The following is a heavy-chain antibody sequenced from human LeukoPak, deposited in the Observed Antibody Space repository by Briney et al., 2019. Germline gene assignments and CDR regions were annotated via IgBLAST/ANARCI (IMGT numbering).Heavy chain of an antibody. J-gene: IGHJ4*02. Sequence: PSETLSLTCAVYGGSFSGYYWSWIRQPPGKGLEWIGEINHSGSTNYNPSLKSRATISVDTSKNQFSLKLSSVTAADTAVYYCARDQTYYYGSGSYNYWGQGTLVTVSS. D-gene: IGHD3-10*01. CDR3: ARDQTYYYGSGSYNY. CDR1: GGSFSGYY. V-gene: IGHV4-34*01. CDR2: INHSGST.